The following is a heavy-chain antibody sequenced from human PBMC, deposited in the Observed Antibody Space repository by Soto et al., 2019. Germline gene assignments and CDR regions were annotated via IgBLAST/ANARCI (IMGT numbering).Heavy chain of an antibody. D-gene: IGHD1-1*01. CDR3: ARRHGLDIDAYY. V-gene: IGHV4-39*01. CDR2: FYYSGNT. CDR1: GGYISSSTYY. Sequence: SETLSLTCSVSGGYISSSTYYWGWMRQPPGKGLEWIASFYYSGNTYYNPSLKSRVTISVDTSKNQFSLKLSSVTAADTASYYCARRHGLDIDAYYWGPGTLVTVSS. J-gene: IGHJ4*02.